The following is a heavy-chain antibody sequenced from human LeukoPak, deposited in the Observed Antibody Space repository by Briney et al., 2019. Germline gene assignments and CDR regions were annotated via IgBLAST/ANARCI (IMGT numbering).Heavy chain of an antibody. D-gene: IGHD6-13*01. CDR1: GFTVSNNY. Sequence: GGSQRLSCAASGFTVSNNYMSWVRQAPGKGLEWVSVIYSGGSTYYADSVKGRFTISRDNSKNTLYLQMNSLRAEDTAVYYCASAEHRIAAAAALFDYWGQGTLVTVSS. CDR3: ASAEHRIAAAAALFDY. V-gene: IGHV3-53*01. J-gene: IGHJ4*02. CDR2: IYSGGST.